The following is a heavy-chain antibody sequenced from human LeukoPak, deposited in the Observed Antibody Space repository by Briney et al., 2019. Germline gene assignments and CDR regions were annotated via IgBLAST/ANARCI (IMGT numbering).Heavy chain of an antibody. J-gene: IGHJ6*03. Sequence: SETLSLTCTVSGGSFRTNYWSWIRQPPGKGLEWIGDIYYSGSTNYNPSLESRVTISIDTSKNQFSLKLSSVTAADTAVCYCARNSGSISRYYYYMDVWGKGTTVTVSS. D-gene: IGHD1-26*01. CDR2: IYYSGST. CDR3: ARNSGSISRYYYYMDV. CDR1: GGSFRTNY. V-gene: IGHV4-59*01.